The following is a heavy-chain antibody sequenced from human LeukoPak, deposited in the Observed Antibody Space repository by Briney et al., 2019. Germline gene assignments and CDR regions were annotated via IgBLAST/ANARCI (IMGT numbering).Heavy chain of an antibody. D-gene: IGHD6-19*01. V-gene: IGHV1-46*01. CDR2: INPSGGT. J-gene: IGHJ4*02. CDR1: GYTFSIYN. Sequence: ATVKVSCKASGYTFSIYNMHWVRQAPGQGLEWMGIINPSGGTSYAQKLQGRITMTRDTSTSTLLMELSSLRSEDTAVYYCAREYSSGWYKGYTFDYWGQGTLVTVSS. CDR3: AREYSSGWYKGYTFDY.